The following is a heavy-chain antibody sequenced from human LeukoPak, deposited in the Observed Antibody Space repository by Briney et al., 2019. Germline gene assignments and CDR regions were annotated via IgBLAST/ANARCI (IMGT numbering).Heavy chain of an antibody. V-gene: IGHV3-30*04. J-gene: IGHJ5*02. CDR2: ISYDGSNK. CDR1: GFTFSNDA. Sequence: GGSLRLSCAASGFTFSNDAMHWVRQAPGKGLEWVAVISYDGSNKYYADSVKGRFTFSRDNSKNTLYLQMNSLRPEDTAVYYCARPHTHYYDSSGYYYPSWGQGTLVTVSS. D-gene: IGHD3-22*01. CDR3: ARPHTHYYDSSGYYYPS.